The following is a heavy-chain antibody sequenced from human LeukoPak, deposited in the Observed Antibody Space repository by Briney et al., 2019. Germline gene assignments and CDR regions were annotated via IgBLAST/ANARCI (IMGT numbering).Heavy chain of an antibody. CDR3: APRPYGSGSYWLDY. CDR2: ISGSGGST. V-gene: IGHV3-23*01. D-gene: IGHD3-10*01. Sequence: GGSLRLSCAASGFTFSSYAMSWVRQAPGKGLEWVSGISGSGGSTYYADSVKGRFTISRDNSKNTLYLQMNSLRAEDTAVYYCAPRPYGSGSYWLDYWGQGTLVTVSS. J-gene: IGHJ4*02. CDR1: GFTFSSYA.